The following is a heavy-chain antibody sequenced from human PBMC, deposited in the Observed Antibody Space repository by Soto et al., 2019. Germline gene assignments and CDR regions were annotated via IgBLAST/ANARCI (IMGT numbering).Heavy chain of an antibody. CDR1: GGSVSSGSHY. V-gene: IGHV4-61*01. CDR2: IYDSGST. D-gene: IGHD6-19*01. J-gene: IGHJ4*02. CDR3: ARGWSADY. Sequence: PSETLSLTCTVSGGSVSSGSHYWSWIRQPPGKGLEWIGYIYDSGSTNYNPSLKSRVTISADTSKNQFSLKVSSVTAADTAVYYCARGWSADYWGQGTLVTVSS.